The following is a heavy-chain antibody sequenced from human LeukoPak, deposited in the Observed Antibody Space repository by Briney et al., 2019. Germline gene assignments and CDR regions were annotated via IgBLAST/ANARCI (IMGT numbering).Heavy chain of an antibody. J-gene: IGHJ4*02. D-gene: IGHD3-3*01. V-gene: IGHV4-34*01. CDR1: GGSFSGYY. CDR3: ASRNYDFWSGYYLGGIDY. CDR2: INHSGST. Sequence: SETLSLTCAVYGGSFSGYYWSWIRQPPGKGLEWIGEINHSGSTNYNPSLKSRVTISVDTPKNQFSLKLSSVTAADTAVYYCASRNYDFWSGYYLGGIDYWGQGTLVTVSS.